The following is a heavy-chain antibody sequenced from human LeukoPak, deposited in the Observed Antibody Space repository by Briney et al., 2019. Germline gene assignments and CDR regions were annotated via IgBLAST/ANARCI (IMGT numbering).Heavy chain of an antibody. V-gene: IGHV1-8*01. CDR2: MNPNSGNT. J-gene: IGHJ3*02. CDR1: GYTFTSYD. D-gene: IGHD5-18*01. CDR3: ARIFTVDTAMVIDAFDI. Sequence: ASVKVSCKASGYTFTSYDINWVRQATGQGLEWMGWMNPNSGNTGYAQKFQGRVTMTRNTSISTAYMELSSLRSEGTAVYYCARIFTVDTAMVIDAFDIWGQGTMVTVSS.